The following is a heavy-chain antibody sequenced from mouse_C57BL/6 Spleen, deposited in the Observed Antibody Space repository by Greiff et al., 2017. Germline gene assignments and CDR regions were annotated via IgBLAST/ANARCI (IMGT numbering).Heavy chain of an antibody. Sequence: EVKVVESGPGLAKPSQTLSLTCSVTGYSITSDYWNWIRKFPGNKLEYMGYISYSGSTYYNPSLKSRISITRDTSKNQYYLQLNSVTTEDTATYYCARGYGSRRGWYFDVWGTGTTVTVSS. CDR1: GYSITSDY. J-gene: IGHJ1*03. V-gene: IGHV3-8*01. D-gene: IGHD1-1*01. CDR2: ISYSGST. CDR3: ARGYGSRRGWYFDV.